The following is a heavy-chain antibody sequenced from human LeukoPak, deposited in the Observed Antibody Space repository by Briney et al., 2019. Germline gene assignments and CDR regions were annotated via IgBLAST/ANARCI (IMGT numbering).Heavy chain of an antibody. D-gene: IGHD1-26*01. CDR3: ARDRRNSIVGALAY. V-gene: IGHV3-30*04. CDR2: ISYDGSNK. CDR1: GSTFSSYA. Sequence: PGGSLRLSCAASGSTFSSYAMHWVRQAPGKGLEWVAVISYDGSNKYYADSVKGRFTISRDNSKNTLYLQMNSLRAEDTAVYYCARDRRNSIVGALAYWGQGTLVTVSS. J-gene: IGHJ4*02.